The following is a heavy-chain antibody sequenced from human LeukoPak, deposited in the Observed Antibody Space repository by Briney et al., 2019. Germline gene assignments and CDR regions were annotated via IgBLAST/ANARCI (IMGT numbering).Heavy chain of an antibody. Sequence: PGGSLRLSCAASGFTFSSYSMNWVRQAPGKGLEWVSSISSSSSYIYYADSVKGRFTISRDNAKNSYYLEMNSLVAEDTAVYYCARDPIAVVGGGSFDYWGQGILVTVSS. J-gene: IGHJ4*02. D-gene: IGHD6-19*01. CDR2: ISSSSSYI. V-gene: IGHV3-21*01. CDR3: ARDPIAVVGGGSFDY. CDR1: GFTFSSYS.